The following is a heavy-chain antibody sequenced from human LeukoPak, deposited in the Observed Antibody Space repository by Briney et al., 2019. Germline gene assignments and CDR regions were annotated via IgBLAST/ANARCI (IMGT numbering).Heavy chain of an antibody. V-gene: IGHV1-69*04. Sequence: PVKVSCKASGGTFSSYAISWARQAPGQGLEWMGRIIPILGIANYAQKFQGRVTITADKSTSTAYMELSSLRSEDTAVYYCARDLSDILTGHPSHFDYWGQGTLVTVSS. D-gene: IGHD3-9*01. J-gene: IGHJ4*02. CDR1: GGTFSSYA. CDR3: ARDLSDILTGHPSHFDY. CDR2: IIPILGIA.